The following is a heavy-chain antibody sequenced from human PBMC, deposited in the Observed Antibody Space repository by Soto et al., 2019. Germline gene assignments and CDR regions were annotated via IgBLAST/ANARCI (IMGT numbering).Heavy chain of an antibody. CDR3: ARDDYDILTGYKRNWFDP. Sequence: QVQLQESGPGLVKPSQTLSLTCTVSRGSISSGGYYWSWIRQHPGKGLEWIGYIYYSGSTYYNPSLKSRVTISVDTSKNQFSLKLSSVTAADTAVYYCARDDYDILTGYKRNWFDPWGQGTLVTVSS. J-gene: IGHJ5*02. CDR1: RGSISSGGYY. V-gene: IGHV4-31*03. D-gene: IGHD3-9*01. CDR2: IYYSGST.